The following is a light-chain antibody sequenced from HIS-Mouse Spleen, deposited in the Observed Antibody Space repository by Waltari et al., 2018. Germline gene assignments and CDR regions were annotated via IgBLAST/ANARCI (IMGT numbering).Light chain of an antibody. CDR2: EGR. Sequence: QAALTHPASVSGSPGQSITISCTGTRSAVGCCNLVSWYQQHPGKAPKLLIYEGRKRPSGVSNRFSGSKSGNTASLTISGLQAEDEADYYCCSYAGSSTYWVFGGGTKLTVL. J-gene: IGLJ3*02. CDR1: RSAVGCCNL. CDR3: CSYAGSSTYWV. V-gene: IGLV2-23*01.